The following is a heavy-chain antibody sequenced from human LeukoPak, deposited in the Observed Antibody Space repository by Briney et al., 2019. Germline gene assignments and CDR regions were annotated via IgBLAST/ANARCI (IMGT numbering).Heavy chain of an antibody. CDR3: ARGHIGP. CDR1: GGSISSGTYY. D-gene: IGHD2-21*01. Sequence: SETLSLTCTVSGGSISSGTYYWSWIRQPAGKGLEWIGRIYTSGSTNYNPSLKSRVTISVDTSKNQFSLKLSSVTAADTAVYYCARGHIGPWGQETLVTVSS. J-gene: IGHJ5*02. CDR2: IYTSGST. V-gene: IGHV4-61*02.